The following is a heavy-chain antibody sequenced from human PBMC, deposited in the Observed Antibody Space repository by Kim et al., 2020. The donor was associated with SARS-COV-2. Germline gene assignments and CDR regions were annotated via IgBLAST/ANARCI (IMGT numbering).Heavy chain of an antibody. J-gene: IGHJ4*02. V-gene: IGHV4-39*07. CDR1: GGSISSSSYY. D-gene: IGHD6-13*01. Sequence: SETLSLTCTVSGGSISSSSYYWGWIRQPPGKGLEWIGSIYYSGSTYYNPSLKSRVTISVDTSKNQFSLKLSSVTAADTAVYYCARDWAAAGTPFDYWGQG. CDR2: IYYSGST. CDR3: ARDWAAAGTPFDY.